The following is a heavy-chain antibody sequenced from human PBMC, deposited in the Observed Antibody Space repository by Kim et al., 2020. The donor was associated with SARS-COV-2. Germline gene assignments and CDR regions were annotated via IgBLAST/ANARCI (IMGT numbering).Heavy chain of an antibody. Sequence: SSSSYIYYADSVKGRFTISRDNAKNSLYLQMNSLRAEDTALYYCARGRGIWGQGTMVTVSS. D-gene: IGHD3-10*01. CDR3: ARGRGI. J-gene: IGHJ3*02. CDR2: SSSSYI. V-gene: IGHV3-21*01.